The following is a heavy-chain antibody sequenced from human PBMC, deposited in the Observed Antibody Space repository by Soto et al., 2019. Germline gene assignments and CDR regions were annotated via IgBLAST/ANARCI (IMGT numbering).Heavy chain of an antibody. Sequence: SETLSLTCTVSGGSVSSGSYCWSWIRQPPGKGLEWIGYIYYSGSTNYNPSLKSRVTISVDTSKNQFSLKLSSVTAADTAVYYCARGRGYSYGPAGWFDPWGQGTLVTVSS. CDR3: ARGRGYSYGPAGWFDP. D-gene: IGHD5-18*01. CDR1: GGSVSSGSYC. V-gene: IGHV4-61*01. CDR2: IYYSGST. J-gene: IGHJ5*02.